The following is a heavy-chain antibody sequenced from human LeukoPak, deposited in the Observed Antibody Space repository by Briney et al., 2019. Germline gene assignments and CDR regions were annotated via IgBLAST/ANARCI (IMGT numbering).Heavy chain of an antibody. V-gene: IGHV3-23*01. CDR2: ISGSGGST. CDR1: GFTFSSYA. Sequence: GRSLRLSCAASGFTFSSYAMSWVRQAPGKGLEWVSAISGSGGSTYYADSVKGRFTISRDNSKNTLYLQMNSLRAEDTAVYYCAKDPGYSSGWYNYWGQGTLVTVSS. D-gene: IGHD6-19*01. J-gene: IGHJ4*02. CDR3: AKDPGYSSGWYNY.